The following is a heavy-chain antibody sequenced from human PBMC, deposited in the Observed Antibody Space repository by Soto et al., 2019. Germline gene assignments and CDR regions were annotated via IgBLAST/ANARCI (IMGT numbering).Heavy chain of an antibody. CDR2: IYHSGST. CDR3: ARVRTATMVRGVIDY. J-gene: IGHJ4*02. V-gene: IGHV4-30-2*01. CDR1: GGSISSGGYS. D-gene: IGHD3-10*01. Sequence: SETLSLTCAVSGGSISSGGYSWSWIRQPLGKGLEWIGYIYHSGSTYYNPSLKSRVTISVDRSKNQFSLKLSSVTAADTAVYYCARVRTATMVRGVIDYWGQGTLVTVSS.